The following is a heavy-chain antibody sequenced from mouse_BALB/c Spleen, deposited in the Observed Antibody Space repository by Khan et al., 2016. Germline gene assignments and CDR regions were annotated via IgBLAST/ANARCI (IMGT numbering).Heavy chain of an antibody. CDR1: GFTFSTYA. CDR2: ISSGGTT. Sequence: EVELVESGGGLVKPGGSLKLSCAASGFTFSTYAMSWVRQTPEKRLEWVASISSGGTTYYPDSLKGRFTIPRDTARNILYVQMSSLRSEDTAMYYCARVVTPVVDYLDYWGQGTALSVAS. V-gene: IGHV5-6-5*01. D-gene: IGHD1-1*01. CDR3: ARVVTPVVDYLDY. J-gene: IGHJ2*01.